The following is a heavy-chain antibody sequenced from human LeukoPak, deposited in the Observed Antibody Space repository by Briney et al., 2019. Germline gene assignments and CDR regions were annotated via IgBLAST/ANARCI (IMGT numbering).Heavy chain of an antibody. J-gene: IGHJ6*03. CDR2: MNPNSGNT. D-gene: IGHD3-10*01. V-gene: IGHV1-8*03. CDR3: ARARQGSGDMDV. Sequence: ASVKVSCKASGYTFTSYDINRVRQATGQGLEWMGWMNPNSGNTGYAQKFQGRVTITRNTSISTAYMELSSLRSEDTAVYYCARARQGSGDMDVWGKGTTVTVSS. CDR1: GYTFTSYD.